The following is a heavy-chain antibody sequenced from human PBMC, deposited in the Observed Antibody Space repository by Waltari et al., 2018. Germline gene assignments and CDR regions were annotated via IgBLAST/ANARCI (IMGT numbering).Heavy chain of an antibody. J-gene: IGHJ4*02. V-gene: IGHV3-74*01. Sequence: EVELVQSGGGLVQPGGSLRLSCAASGFTFSRFWMQWVRQVPGKGLVLVSRISNDGRTTDYTDAVKGRFTISRDNAKDTLYLQMNSLRAEDTAVYYCARDSSHLPAAFDNWGQGTLVTVSS. CDR3: ARDSSHLPAAFDN. CDR2: ISNDGRTT. D-gene: IGHD2-2*01. CDR1: GFTFSRFW.